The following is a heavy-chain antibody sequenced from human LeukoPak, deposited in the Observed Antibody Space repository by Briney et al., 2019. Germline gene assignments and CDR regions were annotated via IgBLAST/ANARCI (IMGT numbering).Heavy chain of an antibody. CDR3: ARAIGVAGYFDY. J-gene: IGHJ4*02. V-gene: IGHV1-2*02. D-gene: IGHD6-19*01. CDR1: GYVFIGHF. CDR2: INPASDGT. Sequence: GASVKVSCKASGYVFIGHFIHWVRLTPGQGLEWLGFINPASDGTNSAQKFQGRVTMTRDTYTNTAYMELSSLSNDDTAIYFCARAIGVAGYFDYWGQGALVTVSS.